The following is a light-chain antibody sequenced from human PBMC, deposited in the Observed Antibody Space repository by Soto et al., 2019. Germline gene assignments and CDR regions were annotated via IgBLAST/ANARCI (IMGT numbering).Light chain of an antibody. CDR1: QPVSSNY. J-gene: IGKJ5*01. V-gene: IGKV3-20*01. CDR3: QQYGSPPIT. CDR2: GAS. Sequence: ESVVTQSPVTLSLSPGVGAALSFRSSQPVSSNYLAWYPQKPGQAPRLLIYGASSRATDIPDRFSGSGSGTDFTLTISRLEPDDFAVYYCQQYGSPPITFGQGTRLEIK.